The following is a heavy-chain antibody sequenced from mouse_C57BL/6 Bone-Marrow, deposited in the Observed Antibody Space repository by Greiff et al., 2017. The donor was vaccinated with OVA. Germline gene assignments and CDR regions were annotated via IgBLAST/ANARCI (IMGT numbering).Heavy chain of an antibody. CDR3: ARDFPFYHYAMDY. CDR1: GFTFSSYA. J-gene: IGHJ4*01. D-gene: IGHD1-1*01. Sequence: EVKVVESGGGLVKPGGSLKLSCAASGFTFSSYAMSWVRQTPEKRLEWVATISDGGSYTYYPDNVKGRFTISRDNAKNNLYLQMSHLKSEDTAMYYCARDFPFYHYAMDYWGQGTSVTVSS. CDR2: ISDGGSYT. V-gene: IGHV5-4*01.